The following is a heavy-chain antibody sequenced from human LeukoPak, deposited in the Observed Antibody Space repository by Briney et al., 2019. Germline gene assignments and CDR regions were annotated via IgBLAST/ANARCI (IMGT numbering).Heavy chain of an antibody. CDR2: VFYTGDT. V-gene: IGHV4-39*01. D-gene: IGHD5-24*01. J-gene: IGHJ3*02. Sequence: PSETLSLTCTVSGGSIGSSSYFWGWIRQPPETGLEWIGSVFYTGDTYYSPSLKSRVTLSVDTSKNHFSLRLTSVTAADAAVYYCARVLRDGHNDPFDNWGRGPWSPSLQ. CDR3: ARVLRDGHNDPFDN. CDR1: GGSIGSSSYF.